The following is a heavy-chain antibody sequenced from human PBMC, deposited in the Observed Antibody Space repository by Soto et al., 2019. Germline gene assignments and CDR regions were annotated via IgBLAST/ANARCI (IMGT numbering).Heavy chain of an antibody. CDR3: ARSGHSFGGVI. V-gene: IGHV4-59*01. J-gene: IGHJ4*02. CDR2: IFYSGSA. CDR1: GASMNNYY. Sequence: QVQLQESGPGLVKPSETLSHICTVSGASMNNYYGSWIRQPPGKGLEYIGYIFYSGSADYNPSLRSRVTMSVDTSNNQFSLKLRSVTAADTAVYYCARSGHSFGGVIWGQGILVTVSS. D-gene: IGHD3-16*01.